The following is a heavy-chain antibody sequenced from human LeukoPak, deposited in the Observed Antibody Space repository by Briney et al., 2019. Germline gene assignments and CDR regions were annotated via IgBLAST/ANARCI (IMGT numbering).Heavy chain of an antibody. Sequence: SETLSLTCAVYGGSFSGYYWSWIRQPPGKGLEWIGEINHSGSTNYNPSLKSRVTISVDTSKNQFSLKLSSVTAADTAEYYCARVPVGATIKVDYWGQGTLVTVSS. J-gene: IGHJ4*02. CDR2: INHSGST. D-gene: IGHD1-26*01. CDR1: GGSFSGYY. V-gene: IGHV4-34*01. CDR3: ARVPVGATIKVDY.